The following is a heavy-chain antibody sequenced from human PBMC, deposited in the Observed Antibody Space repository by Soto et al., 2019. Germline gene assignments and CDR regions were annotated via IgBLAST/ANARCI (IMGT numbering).Heavy chain of an antibody. V-gene: IGHV4-39*01. CDR1: GGSISSSSYY. CDR3: ARLAYEGIAAAGDFHYYGMDV. CDR2: VYYTGKT. J-gene: IGHJ6*02. D-gene: IGHD6-13*01. Sequence: SETLSLTCTVSGGSISSSSYYWGWIRQPPGKGLEWIGSVYYTGKTYDNPSLKSRVTISVDTSKNQFSLKLNSVTAADTAVYYCARLAYEGIAAAGDFHYYGMDVWGQGTTVTVSS.